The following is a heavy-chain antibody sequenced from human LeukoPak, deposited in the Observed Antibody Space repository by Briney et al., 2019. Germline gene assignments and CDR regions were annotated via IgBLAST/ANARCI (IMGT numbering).Heavy chain of an antibody. Sequence: GGSLRLSCAASGFTFSNYAMSWVRQAPGKGLEWVSTLSGTGGSTYYADSVKGRFTISRDNSKNTLYLQVSSLRAEDTAVYYCAKVSGVHSSGWYNFDYWGQGTLVTVSS. V-gene: IGHV3-23*01. CDR2: LSGTGGST. J-gene: IGHJ4*02. D-gene: IGHD6-19*01. CDR1: GFTFSNYA. CDR3: AKVSGVHSSGWYNFDY.